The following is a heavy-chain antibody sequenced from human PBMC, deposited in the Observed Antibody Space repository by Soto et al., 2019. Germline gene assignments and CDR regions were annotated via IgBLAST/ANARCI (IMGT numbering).Heavy chain of an antibody. J-gene: IGHJ5*02. CDR3: ASVSVSSSWGYGWFDP. V-gene: IGHV4-30-2*01. CDR1: GGSISSGGYS. Sequence: QLQLQESGSGLVKPSQTLSLTCAVSGGSISSGGYSWSWIRQPPGKGLEWIGYIYHSGSTYYNPSLQSRVTLSVDRSKNQFSLTLRSVTAADTAVYYCASVSVSSSWGYGWFDPWGQGTLVTVSS. D-gene: IGHD6-13*01. CDR2: IYHSGST.